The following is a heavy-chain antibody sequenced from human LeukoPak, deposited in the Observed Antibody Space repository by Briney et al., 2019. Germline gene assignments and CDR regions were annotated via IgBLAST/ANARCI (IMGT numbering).Heavy chain of an antibody. Sequence: SETLSLTCAVSGGSISSSNWWSWVRQPPGKGLEWIGYIYYSGSTYYNPSLKSRVTISVDTSKNQFSLKLSSVTAADTAVYYCARRYGSGSTEYLDYWGQGTLVTVSS. CDR1: GGSISSSNW. D-gene: IGHD3-10*01. J-gene: IGHJ4*02. V-gene: IGHV4-30-4*01. CDR3: ARRYGSGSTEYLDY. CDR2: IYYSGST.